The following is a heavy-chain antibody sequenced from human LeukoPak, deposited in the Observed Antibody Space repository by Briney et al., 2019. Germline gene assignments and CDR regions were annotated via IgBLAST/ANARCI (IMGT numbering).Heavy chain of an antibody. V-gene: IGHV1-2*02. CDR2: INPNSGGT. Sequence: GASVKVSCKASGYTFTGYYMHWVRQAPGQGLEWMGWINPNSGGTNYAQKFQGRVTMTRDTSISTAYMELSRLRSDDTAVYYCARADSSSDTRGVFDIWGKGTMVTFSS. J-gene: IGHJ3*02. CDR1: GYTFTGYY. D-gene: IGHD6-6*01. CDR3: ARADSSSDTRGVFDI.